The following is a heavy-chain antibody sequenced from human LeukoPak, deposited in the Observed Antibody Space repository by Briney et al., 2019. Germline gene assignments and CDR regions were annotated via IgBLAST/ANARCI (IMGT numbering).Heavy chain of an antibody. D-gene: IGHD1-26*01. V-gene: IGHV4-39*06. CDR2: INHSGST. Sequence: SETLSLTCTVSGGSISSGGYYWSWIRQPPGKGLEWIGEINHSGSTNYNPSLKSRVTISVDTSKNQFPLKLSSVTAADTAVYYCARGARANSRRPLDYWGQGTLVTVSS. CDR1: GGSISSGGYY. J-gene: IGHJ4*02. CDR3: ARGARANSRRPLDY.